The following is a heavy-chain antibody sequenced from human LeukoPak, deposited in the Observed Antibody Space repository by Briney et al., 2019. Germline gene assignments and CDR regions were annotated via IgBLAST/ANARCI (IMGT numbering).Heavy chain of an antibody. J-gene: IGHJ5*02. CDR3: ARDRPIWFGELLQFDP. Sequence: ASVKVSCKASGYTFTSYGISWVRQAPGQGLEWMGWISAYNGNTNYAQKLQGRVTMTTDTSTSTACMELRSLRSDDTAVYYCARDRPIWFGELLQFDPWGQGTLVTVSS. D-gene: IGHD3-10*01. CDR1: GYTFTSYG. V-gene: IGHV1-18*01. CDR2: ISAYNGNT.